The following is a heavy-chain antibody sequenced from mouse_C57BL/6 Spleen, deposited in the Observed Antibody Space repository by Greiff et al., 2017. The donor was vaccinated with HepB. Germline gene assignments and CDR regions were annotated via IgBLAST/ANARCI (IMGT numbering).Heavy chain of an antibody. J-gene: IGHJ4*01. CDR3: AREVRRTSYYAMDY. Sequence: QVQLQQPGAELVKPGASVKLSCKASGYTFTSYWMHWVKQRPGQGLEWIGMIHPNSGSTNYNEKFKSKATLTVDKSSSTAYMQLSSLTSEDSAVYYCAREVRRTSYYAMDYWGQGTSVTVSS. V-gene: IGHV1-64*01. D-gene: IGHD2-14*01. CDR1: GYTFTSYW. CDR2: IHPNSGST.